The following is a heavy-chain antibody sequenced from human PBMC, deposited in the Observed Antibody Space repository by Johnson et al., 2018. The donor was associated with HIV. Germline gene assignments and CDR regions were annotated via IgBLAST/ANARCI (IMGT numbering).Heavy chain of an antibody. CDR2: IKHDGSEK. D-gene: IGHD5-12*01. Sequence: VQLVESGGGVVQPGRSLRLSCAASGFTFSRYCMSCVRQAAGKGLTWVANIKHDGSEKYYVDSVKGRFTISRDNAKNSLYLQMNSLRAEDTAVYYCVFDTSTYAAFDMWGQGTMVTVSS. CDR3: VFDTSTYAAFDM. V-gene: IGHV3-7*01. J-gene: IGHJ3*02. CDR1: GFTFSRYC.